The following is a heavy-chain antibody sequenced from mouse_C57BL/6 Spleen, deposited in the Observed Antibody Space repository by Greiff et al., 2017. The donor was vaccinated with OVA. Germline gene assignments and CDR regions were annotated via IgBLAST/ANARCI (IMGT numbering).Heavy chain of an antibody. CDR2: INPNNGGT. V-gene: IGHV1-26*01. CDR3: ARKGYYGSYWYFDV. D-gene: IGHD1-1*01. CDR1: GYTFTDYY. J-gene: IGHJ1*03. Sequence: EVQLQQSGPELVKPGASVKISCKASGYTFTDYYMNWVKQSHGKSLEWIGDINPNNGGTSYNQKFKGKATLTVDKSSSTAYMELRSLTSEDSAVYYCARKGYYGSYWYFDVWGTGTTVTVSS.